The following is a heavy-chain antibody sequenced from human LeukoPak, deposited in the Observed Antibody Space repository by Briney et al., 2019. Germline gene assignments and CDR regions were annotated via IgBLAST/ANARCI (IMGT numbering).Heavy chain of an antibody. V-gene: IGHV4-34*01. J-gene: IGHJ6*03. CDR1: GGSFSGYY. Sequence: SETLSLTCAVYGGSFSGYYWSWIRQPLGKGLEWIGEINHSGSTNYNPSLKSRVTISVDTSKNQFSLKLSSVTAADTAVYYCARQPLARYYGFYYYYMDVWGKGTTVTISS. CDR3: ARQPLARYYGFYYYYMDV. D-gene: IGHD4-17*01. CDR2: INHSGST.